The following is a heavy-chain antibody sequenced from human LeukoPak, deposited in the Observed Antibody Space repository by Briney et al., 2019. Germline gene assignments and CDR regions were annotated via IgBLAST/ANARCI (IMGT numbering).Heavy chain of an antibody. D-gene: IGHD6-13*01. CDR2: MNPNSGNT. J-gene: IGHJ4*02. Sequence: ASVTVSFKASGYTFTNYDINWVRQAAGQGLEWMGWMNPNSGNTGYAQKFQGRVTMTRNTSINTAYMELSSLRSEDTAVYYCARGGYSGSWYVLDYWGQGTLVTVSS. CDR1: GYTFTNYD. CDR3: ARGGYSGSWYVLDY. V-gene: IGHV1-8*01.